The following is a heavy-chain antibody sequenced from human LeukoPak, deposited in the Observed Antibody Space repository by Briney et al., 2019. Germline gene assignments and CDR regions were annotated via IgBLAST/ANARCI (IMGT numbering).Heavy chain of an antibody. J-gene: IGHJ1*01. CDR2: IYYSGST. CDR1: GGSISSYY. Sequence: PSETLSLTCTVSGGSISSYYWSWIRQLPGKGLEWVGYIYYSGSTNYNPSLKSRVTISVDTSKNQFSLKVTSVTAADTAVYYCARVGYASSAIYFQQWGQGTLVSVSS. CDR3: ARVGYASSAIYFQQ. D-gene: IGHD2-8*01. V-gene: IGHV4-59*12.